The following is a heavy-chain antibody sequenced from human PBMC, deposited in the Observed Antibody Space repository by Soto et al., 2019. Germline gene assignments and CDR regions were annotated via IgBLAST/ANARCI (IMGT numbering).Heavy chain of an antibody. CDR2: ISSSGSTI. CDR3: ARDCSASYGDCDAFDI. J-gene: IGHJ3*02. D-gene: IGHD4-17*01. V-gene: IGHV3-11*01. CDR1: GFTFSDYY. Sequence: GGSLSLSCAASGFTFSDYYMSWIRQAPGKGLEWVSYISSSGSTIYYADSVKGRFTISRDNAKNSLYLQMNSLRAEDTAVYYCARDCSASYGDCDAFDIWGQGTMVTVSS.